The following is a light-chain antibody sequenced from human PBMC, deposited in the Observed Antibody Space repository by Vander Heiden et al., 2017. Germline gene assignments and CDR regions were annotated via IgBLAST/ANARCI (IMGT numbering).Light chain of an antibody. V-gene: IGLV1-40*01. J-gene: IGLJ2*01. Sequence: QPLLTQPPSVSGAPGQRVTISCTGSSSNIGAGYDVNWYQQLPVTAPRLLIYGHSNRPSGVPDRFSGSTSGTSASLVITALQSDDEAQYYCQSYGSGHVIFGGGTKLTVL. CDR1: SSNIGAGYD. CDR2: GHS. CDR3: QSYGSGHVI.